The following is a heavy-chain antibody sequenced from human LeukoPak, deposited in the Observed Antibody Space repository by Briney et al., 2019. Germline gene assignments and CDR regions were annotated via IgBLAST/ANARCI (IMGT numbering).Heavy chain of an antibody. V-gene: IGHV3-23*01. Sequence: PGASLRLSCAASGFTFSKYGAWVRQAPGKGLEWVSVITSSGATYYADSVKGRFTISGDNSKNTLYLQMNSLGAEDTAVYYCANGRSESYHYWGQGTLVTVSS. CDR1: GFTFSKYG. D-gene: IGHD1-26*01. CDR2: ITSSGAT. CDR3: ANGRSESYHY. J-gene: IGHJ4*02.